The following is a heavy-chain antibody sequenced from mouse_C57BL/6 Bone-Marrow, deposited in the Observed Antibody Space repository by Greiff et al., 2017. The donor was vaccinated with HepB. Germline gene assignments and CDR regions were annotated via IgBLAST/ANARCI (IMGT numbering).Heavy chain of an antibody. CDR3: ARRGHYDGYYGFAY. CDR1: GYTFTSYW. CDR2: IYPGSGST. Sequence: QVQLQQPGAELVKPGASVKMSCKASGYTFTSYWITWVKQRPGQGLEWIGDIYPGSGSTNYNEKFKSKATLTVDTSSSTAYMQLSSLTSEDSAVYYCARRGHYDGYYGFAYWGQGTLVTVSA. J-gene: IGHJ3*01. V-gene: IGHV1-55*01. D-gene: IGHD2-3*01.